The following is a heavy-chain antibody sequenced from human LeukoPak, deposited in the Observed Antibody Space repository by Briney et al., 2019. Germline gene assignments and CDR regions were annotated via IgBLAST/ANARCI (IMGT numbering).Heavy chain of an antibody. Sequence: PSETLSLTCSVSHGSITDSSYYWGWIRQPPEKGLERIGSIYYTGGTFYSPSLKSRVTISVDTSKKQFSLKLTSVTAADTAVYYCARESQDMNNWFDPWGQGTLVTVSS. CDR1: HGSITDSSYY. CDR2: IYYTGGT. V-gene: IGHV4-39*07. D-gene: IGHD2-15*01. CDR3: ARESQDMNNWFDP. J-gene: IGHJ5*02.